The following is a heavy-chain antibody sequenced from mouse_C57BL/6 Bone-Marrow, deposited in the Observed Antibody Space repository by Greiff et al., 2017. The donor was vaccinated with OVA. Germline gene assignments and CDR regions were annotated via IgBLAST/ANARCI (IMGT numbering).Heavy chain of an antibody. V-gene: IGHV5-9-1*02. Sequence: EVKLQESGEGLVKPGGSLKLSCAASGFTFSSYAMSWVRQTPEKRLEWVAYISSGGDYIYYADTVKGRFTISRDNARNTLYLQMSSLKSEDTAMYYCTRGGDGYYVDYWGQGTTLTVSS. J-gene: IGHJ2*01. CDR1: GFTFSSYA. D-gene: IGHD2-3*01. CDR3: TRGGDGYYVDY. CDR2: ISSGGDYI.